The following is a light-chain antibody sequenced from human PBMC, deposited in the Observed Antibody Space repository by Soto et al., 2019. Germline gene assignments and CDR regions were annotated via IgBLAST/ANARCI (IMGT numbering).Light chain of an antibody. CDR2: GAS. Sequence: EIVMTQSPATLSVSPGERATLSCRASQSVRSNLAWYQQKPGQAPRLLIYGASTRATGIPARFSGSGSGKEFTLTISSLQTQEFAVYYCQHYYSWPRTFGQGTKVEIK. CDR1: QSVRSN. J-gene: IGKJ1*01. V-gene: IGKV3-15*01. CDR3: QHYYSWPRT.